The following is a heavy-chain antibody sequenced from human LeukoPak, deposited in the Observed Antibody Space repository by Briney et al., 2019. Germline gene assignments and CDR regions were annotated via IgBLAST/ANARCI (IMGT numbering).Heavy chain of an antibody. D-gene: IGHD3-10*01. CDR1: GGSISNNY. V-gene: IGHV4-59*01. J-gene: IGHJ4*02. CDR3: SRGSGSLFEI. CDR2: IYYSGST. Sequence: PSETLSLTCTVSGGSISNNYWSWIRQPPGKGLEWIGYIYYSGSTNYNPSLTSRVTISVDTSKHQYYLKLSSVTAPATAVYYCSRGSGSLFEIWGQETLVTVPS.